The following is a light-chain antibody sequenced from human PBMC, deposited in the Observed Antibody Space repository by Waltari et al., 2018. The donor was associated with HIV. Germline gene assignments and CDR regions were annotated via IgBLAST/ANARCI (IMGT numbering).Light chain of an antibody. J-gene: IGLJ1*01. CDR1: SSDVGGYNY. CDR3: SSYTSSSTYV. V-gene: IGLV2-14*01. CDR2: EVS. Sequence: QSALTQPASVSGSPGQSITISCTGTSSDVGGYNYVSWYQQHPGKAPKLMIYEVSNRPSGVCNRFSGSKSGNTASLTISGLQAEDEADYYCSSYTSSSTYVFGTGTKVTVL.